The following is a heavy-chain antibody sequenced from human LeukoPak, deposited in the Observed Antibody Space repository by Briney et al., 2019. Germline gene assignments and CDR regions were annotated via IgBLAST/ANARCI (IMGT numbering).Heavy chain of an antibody. Sequence: GGSLRLSCAASGFTVSSNYMSWVRQAPGKGLEWVSVIYSGGSTYYADSVKGRFTISRDNSKNTLYLQMNSLRAEDTAVYYCAREEVPYYDRSGYRAPVDYWGHGTLVTVSS. CDR2: IYSGGST. V-gene: IGHV3-66*01. D-gene: IGHD3-22*01. CDR1: GFTVSSNY. CDR3: AREEVPYYDRSGYRAPVDY. J-gene: IGHJ4*01.